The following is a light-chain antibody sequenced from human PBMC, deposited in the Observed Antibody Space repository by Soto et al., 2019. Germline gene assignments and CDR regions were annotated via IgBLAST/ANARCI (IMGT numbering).Light chain of an antibody. V-gene: IGLV1-47*01. CDR2: RNN. J-gene: IGLJ1*01. Sequence: QAVLTQPPSASGTPGQRVNISCSGSSSNIGSNYVYWYRQFPGTAPKLLIQRNNQRPSGVPDRFSGSKSGTSASLAISGLQSEDEADYYCAAWDDSLNGLYVFGSGTKLTVL. CDR3: AAWDDSLNGLYV. CDR1: SSNIGSNY.